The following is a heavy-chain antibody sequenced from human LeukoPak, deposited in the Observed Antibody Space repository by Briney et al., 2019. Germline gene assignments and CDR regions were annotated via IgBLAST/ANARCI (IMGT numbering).Heavy chain of an antibody. J-gene: IGHJ5*02. CDR1: GYTFTSYD. Sequence: ASVKVSCKASGYTFTSYDINWVRQATGQGLEWMGWMNPNSGNTGYAQKFQGRVTITRNTSISTAYMELSSLRSEDTAVYYCARGRRGYYDSSGPLKWGQTGNWFDPWGQGTLVTVSS. D-gene: IGHD3-22*01. V-gene: IGHV1-8*03. CDR2: MNPNSGNT. CDR3: ARGRRGYYDSSGPLKWGQTGNWFDP.